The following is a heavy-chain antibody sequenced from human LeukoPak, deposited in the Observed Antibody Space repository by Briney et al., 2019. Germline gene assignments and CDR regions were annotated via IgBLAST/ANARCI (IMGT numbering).Heavy chain of an antibody. CDR3: ARDLGYCSSTSCHRDY. J-gene: IGHJ4*02. CDR2: INPNSGGT. Sequence: ASVNVSCKASGYTFTGYYMHWVRQAPGQGLEWMGWINPNSGGTNYAQKFQGRVTMTRDTSISTAYMELSSLRSEDTAVYYCARDLGYCSSTSCHRDYWGQGTLVTVSS. V-gene: IGHV1-2*02. CDR1: GYTFTGYY. D-gene: IGHD2-2*01.